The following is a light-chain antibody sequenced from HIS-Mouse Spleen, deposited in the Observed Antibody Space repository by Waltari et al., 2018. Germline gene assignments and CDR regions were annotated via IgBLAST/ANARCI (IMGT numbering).Light chain of an antibody. CDR2: DVS. Sequence: QSALTQPRSVSGSPGQSVTISCTGTSSDVGGYNYVSWYQPHPGKAPKLMIYDVSKRPSGVPDRFSGSKSGNTASLTISGLQADDEADYYCCSYAGSYNWVFGGGTKLTVL. J-gene: IGLJ3*02. CDR3: CSYAGSYNWV. V-gene: IGLV2-11*01. CDR1: SSDVGGYNY.